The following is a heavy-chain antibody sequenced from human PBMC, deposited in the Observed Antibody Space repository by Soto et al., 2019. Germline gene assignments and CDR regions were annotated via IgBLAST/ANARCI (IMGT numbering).Heavy chain of an antibody. V-gene: IGHV3-49*03. CDR2: IRSKAYGGTT. Sequence: PGGSLRLSCTASGFTFGDYAMSWFRQAPGKGLEWVGFIRSKAYGGTTEYAASVKGRFTISRDDSKSIAYLQMNSLKTEDTAVYYCTRDLTDYGDYVGDLHYYYGMDVWGQGTTVTVS. D-gene: IGHD4-17*01. J-gene: IGHJ6*02. CDR1: GFTFGDYA. CDR3: TRDLTDYGDYVGDLHYYYGMDV.